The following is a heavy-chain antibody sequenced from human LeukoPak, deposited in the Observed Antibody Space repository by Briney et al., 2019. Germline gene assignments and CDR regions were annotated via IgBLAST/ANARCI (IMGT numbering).Heavy chain of an antibody. CDR1: GFTFSSYS. CDR3: AKDQCSSTSCYWHY. D-gene: IGHD2-2*01. CDR2: ISWDGGST. J-gene: IGHJ4*02. V-gene: IGHV3-43D*03. Sequence: GGSLRLSCAASGFTFSSYSMNWVRQAPGKGLEWVSLISWDGGSTYYADSVKGRFTISRDNSKNSLYLQMNSLRAEDTALYYCAKDQCSSTSCYWHYWGQGTLVTVSS.